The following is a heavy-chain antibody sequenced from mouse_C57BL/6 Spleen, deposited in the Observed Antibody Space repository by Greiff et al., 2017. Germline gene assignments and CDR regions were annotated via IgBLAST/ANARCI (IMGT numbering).Heavy chain of an antibody. CDR3: AQVGYGCSSYALDY. Sequence: EVQLQQSGAELVKPGASVKLSCKASGFNFTDYDMHWVKQSTEKGLEWIGRIDPEDGETKYAPKFQGKATITADTSSNTAYLQLSSLTSEDTAVYYCAQVGYGCSSYALDYWGQGTSVTVSS. V-gene: IGHV14-2*01. J-gene: IGHJ4*01. D-gene: IGHD1-1*01. CDR1: GFNFTDYD. CDR2: IDPEDGET.